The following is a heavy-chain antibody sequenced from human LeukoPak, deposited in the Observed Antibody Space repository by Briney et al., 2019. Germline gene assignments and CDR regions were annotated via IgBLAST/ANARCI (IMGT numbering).Heavy chain of an antibody. D-gene: IGHD3-16*02. CDR2: INHSGST. J-gene: IGHJ4*02. V-gene: IGHV4-34*01. Sequence: SETLSLTCAVYGGSFSGYYWSWIRQPPGKGLEWIGEINHSGSTNYNPSLKSRVTISVDTPKNQFSLKLSSVTAADTAVYYCARAGSYRPPFDYWGQGTLVTVSS. CDR1: GGSFSGYY. CDR3: ARAGSYRPPFDY.